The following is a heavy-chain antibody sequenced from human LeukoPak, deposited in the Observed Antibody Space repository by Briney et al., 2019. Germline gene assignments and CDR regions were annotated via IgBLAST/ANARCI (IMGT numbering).Heavy chain of an antibody. Sequence: SQTLSLTCTVSGGSISSGSYFWSWIRQPAGKGLEWIGYIYYSGSTNYNPSLKSRVTISVDTSKNQFSLKLSSVTAADTAVYYCARVGSKKGFDPWGQGTLVTVSS. CDR1: GGSISSGSYF. J-gene: IGHJ5*02. D-gene: IGHD2-15*01. CDR2: IYYSGST. CDR3: ARVGSKKGFDP. V-gene: IGHV4-61*10.